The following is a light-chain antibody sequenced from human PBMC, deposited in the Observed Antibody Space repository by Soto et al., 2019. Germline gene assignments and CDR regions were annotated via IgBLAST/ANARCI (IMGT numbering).Light chain of an antibody. CDR1: QSLSSSF. CDR3: QQYGRSPLT. CDR2: SSS. Sequence: EIVLTQSPGTLSLSPGERAILSCRASQSLSSSFLAWYQQKPGQAPRLLIYSSSNRATGIPDRFSGGGSGTAFTLTISRLEPADFAVYYCQQYGRSPLTFGGGTKVEIK. J-gene: IGKJ4*01. V-gene: IGKV3-20*01.